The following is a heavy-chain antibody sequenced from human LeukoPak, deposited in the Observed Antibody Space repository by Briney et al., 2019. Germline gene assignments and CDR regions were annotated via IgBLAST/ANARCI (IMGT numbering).Heavy chain of an antibody. CDR1: GFTFSSYA. V-gene: IGHV3-23*01. CDR2: ISGSGGGT. Sequence: GGSLRLSCAASGFTFSSYAMSWVRQAPGKGLEWVSTISGSGGGTYYEDSVKGRFTISRDNSKNTLYLQMNSLRAEDTAVYYCVRVTWPTFSFDYWGQGTLVTVSS. J-gene: IGHJ4*02. D-gene: IGHD3-16*01. CDR3: VRVTWPTFSFDY.